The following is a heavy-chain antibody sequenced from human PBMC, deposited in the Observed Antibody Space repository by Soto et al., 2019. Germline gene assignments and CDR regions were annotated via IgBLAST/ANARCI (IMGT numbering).Heavy chain of an antibody. CDR1: GGSISSGDYY. CDR2: IYYSGST. Sequence: LSLTCTVSGGSISSGDYYWSWIRQPPGKGLEWIGYIYYSGSTYYNPSLKGRVTISVDTSKNQFSLKLSSVTAADTAVYYCARMSRYSYGINYYYYFGMDVWGQGTTVTVSS. CDR3: ARMSRYSYGINYYYYFGMDV. V-gene: IGHV4-30-4*01. D-gene: IGHD5-18*01. J-gene: IGHJ6*02.